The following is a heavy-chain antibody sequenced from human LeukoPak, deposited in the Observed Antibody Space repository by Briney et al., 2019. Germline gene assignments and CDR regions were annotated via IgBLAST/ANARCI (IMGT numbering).Heavy chain of an antibody. CDR1: GFSFSTYY. CDR2: ISSSSTYI. J-gene: IGHJ4*02. V-gene: IGHV3-21*04. Sequence: GGSLRLSCAASGFSFSTYYVNWVRQAPGKGLEWVSCISSSSTYIYYSDSVRGRFAISRDNSKNTLYLQMNSLRAEDTAVYYCAKDVVRGVMWYFDYWGQGTLVTVSS. CDR3: AKDVVRGVMWYFDY. D-gene: IGHD3-10*01.